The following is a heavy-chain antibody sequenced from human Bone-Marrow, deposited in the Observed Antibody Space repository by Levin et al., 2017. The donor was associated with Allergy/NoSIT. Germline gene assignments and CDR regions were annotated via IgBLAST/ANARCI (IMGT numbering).Heavy chain of an antibody. CDR3: TNDEDRTWSLATGFDY. D-gene: IGHD2-15*01. J-gene: IGHJ4*02. Sequence: PGGSLRLSCAASGFTLSSYGMHWVRQAPGTGLEWVATISYDGTNEYYADSVKGRFTISKDNSKNTLFLQMHSLRIEDTAVYYCTNDEDRTWSLATGFDYWGQGTLVTVSS. CDR1: GFTLSSYG. V-gene: IGHV3-30*18. CDR2: ISYDGTNE.